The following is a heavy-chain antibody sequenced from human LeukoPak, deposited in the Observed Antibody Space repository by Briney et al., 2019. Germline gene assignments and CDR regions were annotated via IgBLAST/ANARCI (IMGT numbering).Heavy chain of an antibody. V-gene: IGHV3-53*01. Sequence: GGSLRLSCAASGFTFRSYSMNWVRQAPGKGLEWVSVIYSGGKTYYADSVKGRFTISRDNSKNTLYLQMNNLRAENTAVYYCAREGALVGGTTYYYGMDVWGQGTTVTVSS. CDR3: AREGALVGGTTYYYGMDV. J-gene: IGHJ6*02. D-gene: IGHD1-26*01. CDR2: IYSGGKT. CDR1: GFTFRSYS.